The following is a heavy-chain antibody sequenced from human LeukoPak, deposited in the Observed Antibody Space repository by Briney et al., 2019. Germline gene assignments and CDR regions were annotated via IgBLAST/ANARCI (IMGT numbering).Heavy chain of an antibody. CDR1: GYTFTTYG. V-gene: IGHV1-18*01. Sequence: ASVKVSCKASGYTFTTYGINWVRQAPGHGLEWMGWISAYNGNTNYAQKLQGRVTMTTDTSTSTAYMELRSLRSDDTAVYYCARVYTSIAARPTVCYFDYWGQGTLVTVSS. CDR2: ISAYNGNT. J-gene: IGHJ4*02. CDR3: ARVYTSIAARPTVCYFDY. D-gene: IGHD6-6*01.